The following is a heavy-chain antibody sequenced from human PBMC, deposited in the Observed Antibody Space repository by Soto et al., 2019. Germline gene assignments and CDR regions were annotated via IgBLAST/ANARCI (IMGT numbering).Heavy chain of an antibody. CDR2: IDPSDSYT. V-gene: IGHV5-10-1*01. J-gene: IGHJ4*02. CDR3: ARQGPTSYDSSGYPDY. CDR1: GYSFTSYW. Sequence: PGESLKISCKGSGYSFTSYWISWVRQMPGKGLEWMGRIDPSDSYTNYSPSFQGHVTISADKSISTAYLQWSSLKASDTAMYYCARQGPTSYDSSGYPDYWGQGTLVTVSS. D-gene: IGHD3-22*01.